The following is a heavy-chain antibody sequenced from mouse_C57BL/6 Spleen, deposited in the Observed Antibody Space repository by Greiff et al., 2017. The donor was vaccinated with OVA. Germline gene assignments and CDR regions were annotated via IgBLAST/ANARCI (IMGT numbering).Heavy chain of an antibody. CDR3: EIRGS. CDR1: GYTFTSYW. J-gene: IGHJ2*01. V-gene: IGHV1-74*01. Sequence: QVQLQQPGAELVKPGASVKVSCKASGYTFTSYWMHWVKQRPGQGLEWIGRLHPSDSATNYNQKFKGKATFTVDKSSSTANMQISSRTAEDDAVYYCEIRGSWGQGTTLTVSS. CDR2: LHPSDSAT.